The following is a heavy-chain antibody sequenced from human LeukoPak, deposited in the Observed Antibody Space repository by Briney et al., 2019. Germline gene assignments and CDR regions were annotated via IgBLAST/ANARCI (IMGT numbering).Heavy chain of an antibody. J-gene: IGHJ6*03. CDR3: AKWDGDLYYYYYMDV. CDR2: ISSSSSTI. D-gene: IGHD4-17*01. Sequence: GGSLRLSXAASGFTFRSYSMNWVRQAPGKGLEWVSYISSSSSTIYYADSVKGRFTISRDNSKNTLYLQMDSLRAEDTAVYYCAKWDGDLYYYYYMDVWGKGTTVTVSS. CDR1: GFTFRSYS. V-gene: IGHV3-48*01.